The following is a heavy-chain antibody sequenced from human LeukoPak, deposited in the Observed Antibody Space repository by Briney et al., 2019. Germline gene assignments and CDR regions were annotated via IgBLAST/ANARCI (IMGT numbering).Heavy chain of an antibody. V-gene: IGHV4-59*01. Sequence: PSETLSLTCTVSGGSISSYYWSWIRQPPGKGLEWIGYIYYSGSTNYNPSLKSRVTISVDTSKNQLSLKLISVTAADTAVYYCARYRWQQFYMDVWGKGPRSPSP. CDR2: IYYSGST. D-gene: IGHD5-24*01. J-gene: IGHJ6*03. CDR1: GGSISSYY. CDR3: ARYRWQQFYMDV.